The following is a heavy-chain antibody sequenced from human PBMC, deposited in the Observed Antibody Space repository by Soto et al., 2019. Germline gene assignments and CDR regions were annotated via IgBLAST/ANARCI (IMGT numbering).Heavy chain of an antibody. J-gene: IGHJ6*02. D-gene: IGHD1-26*01. CDR3: AKGGAIVAAGTRVYLYNAMDV. V-gene: IGHV1-2*02. CDR1: GYTFTGYY. CDR2: INPNSGDT. Sequence: ASVKVSCKASGYTFTGYYVHWVRQAPGQGLEWMGWINPNSGDTYLSPRFQGRVTMNRDTSIGTAYMELRGLSSDDTAEYYCAKGGAIVAAGTRVYLYNAMDVWGQGTTVTVS.